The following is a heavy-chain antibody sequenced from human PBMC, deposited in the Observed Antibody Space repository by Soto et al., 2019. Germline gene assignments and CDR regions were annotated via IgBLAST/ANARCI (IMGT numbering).Heavy chain of an antibody. CDR2: IYRGGSTV. V-gene: IGHV3-11*01. J-gene: IGHJ6*02. CDR3: AKMIVGTTGHAFGV. CDR1: GFTFSDFH. Sequence: QVQLVESGGGLVKPGGSLRLSCAVSGFTFSDFHMIWVRQAPGKGLEWISYIYRGGSTVSYADSVQGRFTISRDNAKNSLYLQLDSLRVEDTAVYSCAKMIVGTTGHAFGVWGQGNTVSISS. D-gene: IGHD1-26*01.